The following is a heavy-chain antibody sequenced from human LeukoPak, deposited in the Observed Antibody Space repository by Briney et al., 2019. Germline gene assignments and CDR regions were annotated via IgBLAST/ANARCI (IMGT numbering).Heavy chain of an antibody. V-gene: IGHV3-7*01. Sequence: PGXSLRLSCAASGFTFSSYWMSWVRQAPGKGLEWVANMKQDGSEKYYVDSVKGRFTISRDNAKNSLYLQMNSLRAEDTAVYYCASSPPVVVADEYYYYYMDVWGKGTTVTVSS. CDR3: ASSPPVVVADEYYYYYMDV. CDR2: MKQDGSEK. D-gene: IGHD2-15*01. J-gene: IGHJ6*03. CDR1: GFTFSSYW.